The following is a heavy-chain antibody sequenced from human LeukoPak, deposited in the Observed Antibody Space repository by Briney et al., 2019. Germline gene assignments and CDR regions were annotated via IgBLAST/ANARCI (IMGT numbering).Heavy chain of an antibody. V-gene: IGHV4-59*01. Sequence: NPSETLSLTCTVSGGSISSYYWSWIRQPPGKGLEWIGYIYYSGSTNYNPSLKSRVTISVDTSKNQFSLKLSSVTAADTAVYYCAAAVAGTGDIDYWGQGTLVTVSS. D-gene: IGHD6-19*01. CDR1: GGSISSYY. J-gene: IGHJ4*02. CDR2: IYYSGST. CDR3: AAAVAGTGDIDY.